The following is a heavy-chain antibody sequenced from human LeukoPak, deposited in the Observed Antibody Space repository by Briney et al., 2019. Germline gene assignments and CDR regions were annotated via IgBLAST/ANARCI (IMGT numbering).Heavy chain of an antibody. CDR1: GGSFSDFY. V-gene: IGHV4-34*01. CDR2: INHSGST. CDR3: ALRPRGVRRLDY. J-gene: IGHJ4*02. Sequence: SETLSLTCAVYGGSFSDFYWNWIRPPPGRGLEWIGEINHSGSTNYNPTLKSRVTISVDMSKNQLSLNLSSVASVDTAMYYCALRPRGVRRLDYRGQGTLVTVSS. D-gene: IGHD2-21*01.